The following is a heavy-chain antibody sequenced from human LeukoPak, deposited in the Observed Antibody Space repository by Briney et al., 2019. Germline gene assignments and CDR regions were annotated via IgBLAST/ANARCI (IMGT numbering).Heavy chain of an antibody. D-gene: IGHD6-13*01. J-gene: IGHJ6*02. CDR3: ASANPYSSSWYTSHYYYYYGMDV. Sequence: PSETPSLTCTVSGGSISSSSYYWGWIRQPPGKGLEWIGSIYYSGSTYYNPSLKSRVTISVDTPKNQFSLKLSSVTAADTAVYCCASANPYSSSWYTSHYYYYYGMDVWGQGTTVTVSS. V-gene: IGHV4-39*01. CDR2: IYYSGST. CDR1: GGSISSSSYY.